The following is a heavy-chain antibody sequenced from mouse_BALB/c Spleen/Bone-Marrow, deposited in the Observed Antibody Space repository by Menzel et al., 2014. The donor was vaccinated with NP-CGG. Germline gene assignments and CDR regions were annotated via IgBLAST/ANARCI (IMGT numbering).Heavy chain of an antibody. CDR3: ARSEYGNSYAMDY. D-gene: IGHD2-10*02. Sequence: QVQLKQSGPELVRPGVSVKISCKGSGYTFTDYAMHWVKQSHAKSLEWIGVINTYSGNTNYNQKFKGKATMTVDKSSSTAYMELARLTSEDSAIYYCARSEYGNSYAMDYWGQGTSVTVSS. V-gene: IGHV1-67*01. J-gene: IGHJ4*01. CDR2: INTYSGNT. CDR1: GYTFTDYA.